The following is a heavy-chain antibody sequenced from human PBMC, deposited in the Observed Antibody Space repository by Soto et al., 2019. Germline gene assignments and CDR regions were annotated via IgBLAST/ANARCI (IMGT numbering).Heavy chain of an antibody. V-gene: IGHV1-69*13. CDR1: GGTFSSYS. CDR3: ARGWNDFPH. Sequence: SVNVSCKSSGGTFSSYSISWVRQAPGQGLECMGGIIPVFGTANYAQKFQGRVTINADESTSTVYMELSSLRSEDTAVYYCARGWNDFPHWGQGTLVTVSS. D-gene: IGHD1-1*01. J-gene: IGHJ1*01. CDR2: IIPVFGTA.